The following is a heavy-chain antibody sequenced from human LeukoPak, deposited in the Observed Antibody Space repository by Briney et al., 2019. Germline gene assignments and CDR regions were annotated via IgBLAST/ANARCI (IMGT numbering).Heavy chain of an antibody. Sequence: ASVKVSCKASGYTFTSYDINWVRQAPGQGLEWMGWMDPNRGNTGYAHKFQGRVTMARSTSVSTAYMELTSLTSEDTAVYYCARGLSRCSSGNCYEPNWLDSWGQGTLVTVSS. J-gene: IGHJ5*01. CDR1: GYTFTSYD. CDR2: MDPNRGNT. D-gene: IGHD2-2*01. CDR3: ARGLSRCSSGNCYEPNWLDS. V-gene: IGHV1-8*02.